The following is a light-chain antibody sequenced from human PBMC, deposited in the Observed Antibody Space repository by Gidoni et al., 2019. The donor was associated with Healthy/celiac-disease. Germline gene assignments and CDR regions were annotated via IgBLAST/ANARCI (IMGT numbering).Light chain of an antibody. CDR2: DVS. CDR1: SSHVGGYNY. Sequence: QSALTPPASVSGSPGQSFTISCTGTSSHVGGYNYVSWYQQHPGKAPKLMIYDVSNRPSGVSNRFSGSKSGNTASLTISGLQAEDEADYYCSSYTSSSTPVVFGGGTKLTVL. V-gene: IGLV2-14*01. J-gene: IGLJ2*01. CDR3: SSYTSSSTPVV.